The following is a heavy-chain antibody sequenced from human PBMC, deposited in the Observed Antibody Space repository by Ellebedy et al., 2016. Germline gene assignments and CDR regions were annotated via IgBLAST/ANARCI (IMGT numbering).Heavy chain of an antibody. Sequence: GESLKISCAASGFTFSSYGMHWVRQAPGKGLEWVAVISYDGSNKYYADSVKGRFTISRDNSKNTLYLQMNSLRAEDTAVYYCAKDLRYCSGGSCHTALYYYYGMDVWGQGTTVTVSS. CDR1: GFTFSSYG. CDR3: AKDLRYCSGGSCHTALYYYYGMDV. V-gene: IGHV3-30*18. J-gene: IGHJ6*02. D-gene: IGHD2-15*01. CDR2: ISYDGSNK.